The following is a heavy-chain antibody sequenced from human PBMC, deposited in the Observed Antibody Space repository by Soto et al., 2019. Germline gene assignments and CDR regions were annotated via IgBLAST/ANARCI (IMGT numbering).Heavy chain of an antibody. Sequence: ASVKVSCKASGGTFSTYPISWVRQAPGHGLEWMGGIIPVLGTANYAQRFQDRVTITADESTSTAYMDLSSLRSEDTAFYYCARDDSGFSGSHYIDYFNYWGQGALVTVSS. CDR3: ARDDSGFSGSHYIDYFNY. J-gene: IGHJ4*02. V-gene: IGHV1-69*13. CDR1: GGTFSTYP. D-gene: IGHD1-26*01. CDR2: IIPVLGTA.